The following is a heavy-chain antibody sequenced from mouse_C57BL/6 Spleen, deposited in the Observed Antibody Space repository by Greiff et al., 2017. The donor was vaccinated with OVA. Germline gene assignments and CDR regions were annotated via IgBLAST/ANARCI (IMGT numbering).Heavy chain of an antibody. CDR3: TREGLLRDY. CDR1: GYTFTDYE. Sequence: VQLQQSGAELVRPGASVTLSCKASGYTFTDYEMHWVKQTPVHGLEWIGAIDPETGGTAYNQKFKGKAILTADKSSISAYMGLRSQTSEDSAVYYCTREGLLRDYWGQGTTLTVSA. D-gene: IGHD2-10*01. CDR2: IDPETGGT. J-gene: IGHJ2*01. V-gene: IGHV1-15*01.